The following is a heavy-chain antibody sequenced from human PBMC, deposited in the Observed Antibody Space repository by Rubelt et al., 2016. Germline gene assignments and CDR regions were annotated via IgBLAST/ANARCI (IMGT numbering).Heavy chain of an antibody. Sequence: QVQLVQSGAEVKKPGASVKVSCKASGYTFTSYYMHWVRQAPGQGLEWMGIINPSGGSTSYARKFQGRVTRTRETSTSTVYMELSSLRSEDTAVYYCARSPRYDFEDNWFDPWGQGTLVTVSS. D-gene: IGHD3-3*01. CDR2: INPSGGST. V-gene: IGHV1-46*01. CDR3: ARSPRYDFEDNWFDP. CDR1: GYTFTSYY. J-gene: IGHJ5*02.